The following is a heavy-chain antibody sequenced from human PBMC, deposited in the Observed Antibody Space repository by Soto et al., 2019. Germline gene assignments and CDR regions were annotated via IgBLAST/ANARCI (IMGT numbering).Heavy chain of an antibody. Sequence: SVKVSWTASGGTFSSYAISWVRQAPGQGLEWMGGIIPIFGTANYAQKFQGRVTITADESTSTAYMELSSLRSEDTAVYYCARDRWGEGTFNYYHYGMDACGHGTLVTVSS. D-gene: IGHD3-16*01. CDR3: ARDRWGEGTFNYYHYGMDA. V-gene: IGHV1-69*13. CDR1: GGTFSSYA. J-gene: IGHJ6*02. CDR2: IIPIFGTA.